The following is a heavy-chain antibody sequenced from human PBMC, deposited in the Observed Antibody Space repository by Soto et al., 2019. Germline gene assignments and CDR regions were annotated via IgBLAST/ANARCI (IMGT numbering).Heavy chain of an antibody. CDR3: PRGPGGPDGPGDY. Sequence: QVQLVQSGAEVKKPGASVKVSCKASGYTFTSYAMHWVRQAPGQRLEWMGWINAGNGNTKYSQKFQGRVTITRDTSASTAYMELSSLRSQDTTVYCWPRGPGGPDGPGDYWGQGTLVTVSS. CDR2: INAGNGNT. V-gene: IGHV1-3*01. CDR1: GYTFTSYA. J-gene: IGHJ4*02. D-gene: IGHD2-15*01.